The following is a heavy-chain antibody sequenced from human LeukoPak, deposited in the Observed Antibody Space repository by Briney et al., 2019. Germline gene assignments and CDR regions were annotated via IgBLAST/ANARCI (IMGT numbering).Heavy chain of an antibody. V-gene: IGHV3-49*03. CDR3: TRKIRWFGEFPMGY. CDR2: IRSKAYGGTT. Sequence: PGGSLRLSCTAPGFTFGDYAMSWFRQAPGKGLEWVGFIRSKAYGGTTGYAASVKGRFTISRDDSKSIAYLQMNSLKTEDTAVYYCTRKIRWFGEFPMGYWGQGTLVTVSS. D-gene: IGHD3-10*01. J-gene: IGHJ4*02. CDR1: GFTFGDYA.